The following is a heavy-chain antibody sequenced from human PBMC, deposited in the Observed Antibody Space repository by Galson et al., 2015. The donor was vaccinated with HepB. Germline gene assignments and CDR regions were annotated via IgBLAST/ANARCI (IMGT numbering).Heavy chain of an antibody. Sequence: SLRLSCAASGFTFSSYWMSWVRQAPGKGLEWVANIKQDGSEKYYVDSVKGRFTISRDNAKNSLYLQMNSLRAEDTAVYYCARERSWFGELFLFDYWGQGTLVTVSS. CDR2: IKQDGSEK. CDR3: ARERSWFGELFLFDY. J-gene: IGHJ4*02. D-gene: IGHD3-10*01. CDR1: GFTFSSYW. V-gene: IGHV3-7*03.